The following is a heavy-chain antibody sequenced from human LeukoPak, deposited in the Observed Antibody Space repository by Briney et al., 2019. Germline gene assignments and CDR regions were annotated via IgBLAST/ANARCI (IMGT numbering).Heavy chain of an antibody. D-gene: IGHD6-19*01. CDR2: INPHSGDT. CDR3: ASESDSSGWG. CDR1: GYTFTGYY. J-gene: IGHJ4*02. Sequence: ASVKVSCKASGYTFTGYYVHWVRQAPGQGLEWMGWINPHSGDTSYAQNFQGRVTMTRDTSISTVYMELSRLRSDDTAVYYCASESDSSGWGWGQGTLVTVSS. V-gene: IGHV1-2*02.